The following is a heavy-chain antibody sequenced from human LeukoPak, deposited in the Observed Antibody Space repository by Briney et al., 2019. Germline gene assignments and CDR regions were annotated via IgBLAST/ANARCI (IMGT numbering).Heavy chain of an antibody. V-gene: IGHV4-59*01. Sequence: PSETLSLTCTVSGGSISSYYWSWIRQPPGKGLEWTGYIYYSGSTNYNPSLKSRVTISVDTSKNQFSLKLSSVTAADTAVYYCARVYYDSSGYPDYYYYGMDVWGQGTTVTVSS. CDR3: ARVYYDSSGYPDYYYYGMDV. J-gene: IGHJ6*02. CDR1: GGSISSYY. D-gene: IGHD3-22*01. CDR2: IYYSGST.